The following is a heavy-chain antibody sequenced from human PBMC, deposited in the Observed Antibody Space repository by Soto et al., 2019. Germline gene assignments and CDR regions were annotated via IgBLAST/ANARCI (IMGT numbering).Heavy chain of an antibody. Sequence: TGESLKIPCKGSGYSFSSYWIGWVRQMPGKGMEWMGIIYPGDSDTRYSPSFQGQVTISADKSISTAYLQWSGLKASDPATQYCARLGSGDAWRLLWSKYASDIWGQGTMVTVSS. J-gene: IGHJ3*02. CDR3: ARLGSGDAWRLLWSKYASDI. CDR2: IYPGDSDT. CDR1: GYSFSSYW. D-gene: IGHD3-16*01. V-gene: IGHV5-51*01.